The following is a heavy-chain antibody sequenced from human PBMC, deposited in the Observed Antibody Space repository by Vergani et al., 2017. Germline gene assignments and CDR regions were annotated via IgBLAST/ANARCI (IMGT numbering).Heavy chain of an antibody. J-gene: IGHJ5*02. D-gene: IGHD3-3*01. CDR1: GGSISSGGYY. CDR2: IYYSGCT. V-gene: IGHV4-31*03. Sequence: QVQLQESGPGLVKPSQTLSLTCTVSGGSISSGGYYWSWIRQHPGKGLEWIGYIYYSGCTYYNPSLKSRVTISVDTSKNQFSLKLSSVTAADTAVYHCARGTEAYYDFWSGRNNWFDPWGQGTLVTVSS. CDR3: ARGTEAYYDFWSGRNNWFDP.